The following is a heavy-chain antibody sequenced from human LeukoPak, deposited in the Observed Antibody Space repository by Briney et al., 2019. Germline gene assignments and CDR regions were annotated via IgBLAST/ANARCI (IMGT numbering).Heavy chain of an antibody. CDR1: GFTFSSYA. CDR2: ISGSGGST. V-gene: IGHV3-23*01. Sequence: PPGGSLRLSCAASGFTFSSYAMSWVRQAPGKGLEWVSAISGSGGSTYYADSVKGRFTISRDNSKNTLYLQMNSLRAEDTAVYYCAKDLELLAAAGRIYWGQGTLVTVSS. D-gene: IGHD6-13*01. CDR3: AKDLELLAAAGRIY. J-gene: IGHJ4*02.